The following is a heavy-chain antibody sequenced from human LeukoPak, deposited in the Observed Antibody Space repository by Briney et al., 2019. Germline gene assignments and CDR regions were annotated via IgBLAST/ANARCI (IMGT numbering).Heavy chain of an antibody. J-gene: IGHJ4*02. V-gene: IGHV1-46*01. CDR1: GYTFTSYY. CDR3: ARVPALRVVTTPTYFDL. CDR2: INPSGGST. D-gene: IGHD2-21*02. Sequence: ASVKVSCKASGYTFTSYYIHWVRQAPGQGLEWMGIINPSGGSTNYAQQFQGRVTITRNTSISTAYMELSSLRSEDTAVYYCARVPALRVVTTPTYFDLWGLGTLVSVSS.